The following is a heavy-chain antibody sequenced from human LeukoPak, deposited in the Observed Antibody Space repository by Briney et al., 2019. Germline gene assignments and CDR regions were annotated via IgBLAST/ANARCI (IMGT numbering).Heavy chain of an antibody. Sequence: GGSLRLPCAASGFAFSAYEMNWVRHAPGKGLERVSYIGGSDTTTYYADPVKGRFTISRDNARNSLYLQMNSLRAEDTALYYCTTLGYHLDSWGQGTLVTVSS. J-gene: IGHJ4*02. CDR1: GFAFSAYE. V-gene: IGHV3-48*03. CDR3: TTLGYHLDS. CDR2: IGGSDTTT. D-gene: IGHD3-22*01.